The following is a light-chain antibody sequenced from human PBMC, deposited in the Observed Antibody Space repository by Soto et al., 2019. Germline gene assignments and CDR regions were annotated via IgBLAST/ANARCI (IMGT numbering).Light chain of an antibody. V-gene: IGLV2-8*01. Sequence: QSALTQPPSASGSPGQSVTISCTGTSSDVGGYNYVSWYQQHPGKAPKLIIYEVSKRPSGVPDRFSGSKFGNTASLTVSGLQAEDEADYYCSSYAGSNGFVVFGGGTKLTVL. CDR3: SSYAGSNGFVV. J-gene: IGLJ2*01. CDR2: EVS. CDR1: SSDVGGYNY.